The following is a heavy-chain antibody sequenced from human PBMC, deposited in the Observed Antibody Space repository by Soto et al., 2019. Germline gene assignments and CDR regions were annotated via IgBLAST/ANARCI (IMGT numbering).Heavy chain of an antibody. J-gene: IGHJ4*02. V-gene: IGHV1-69*13. D-gene: IGHD3-22*01. CDR2: IIPISGTA. CDR3: ARARVYYYLGSCYFPRFEH. Sequence: ASVKVSGKTSGGTFSSYAIIWVRQAPGQGLEWMGGIIPISGTANYAKKFLGRVTITAAESTSTAYMELSSLRSEDTAAYYCARARVYYYLGSCYFPRFEHWGQGTLVTVSS. CDR1: GGTFSSYA.